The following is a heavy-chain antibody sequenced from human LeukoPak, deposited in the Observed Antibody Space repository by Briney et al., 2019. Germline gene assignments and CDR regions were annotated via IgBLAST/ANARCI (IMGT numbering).Heavy chain of an antibody. D-gene: IGHD5-12*01. CDR3: AADDIDRNFDY. J-gene: IGHJ4*02. V-gene: IGHV3-74*01. CDR2: INSEGSST. Sequence: PGWALRLSCAASGFTFSSYWMHWVRQAPGKGVVGVSRINSEGSSTSYADSVKGRFTISRDNAKNTLYLQMDSLRARDTAVYYCAADDIDRNFDYWGQGTLVTVSS. CDR1: GFTFSSYW.